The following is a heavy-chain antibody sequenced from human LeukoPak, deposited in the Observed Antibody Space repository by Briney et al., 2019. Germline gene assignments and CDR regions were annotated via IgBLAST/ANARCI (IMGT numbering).Heavy chain of an antibody. V-gene: IGHV1-69*05. CDR1: GGTFISYA. Sequence: SVKVSCKASGGTFISYAISWVRRAPGQGLEWMGGIIPIFGTANYAQKLQGRVTMTTDTSTSTAYMELRSLRSDDTAVYYCARDGPPYGDYRSGLGYWGQGTLVTVSS. J-gene: IGHJ4*02. CDR3: ARDGPPYGDYRSGLGY. CDR2: IIPIFGTA. D-gene: IGHD4-17*01.